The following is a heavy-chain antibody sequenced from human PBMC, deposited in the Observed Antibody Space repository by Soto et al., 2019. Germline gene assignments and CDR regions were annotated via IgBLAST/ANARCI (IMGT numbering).Heavy chain of an antibody. J-gene: IGHJ4*02. CDR2: IKPNSGDT. D-gene: IGHD6-19*01. CDR1: GYTFTGYY. Sequence: ASVKVSCKASGYTFTGYYMHWVRQAPGQGLEWMGWIKPNSGDTNYAQKFQGRVTMTRDTSISTAYMELSSLRSDDTAVYYCTILYSSGWSPGLANFDYWGQGTLVTVSS. CDR3: TILYSSGWSPGLANFDY. V-gene: IGHV1-2*02.